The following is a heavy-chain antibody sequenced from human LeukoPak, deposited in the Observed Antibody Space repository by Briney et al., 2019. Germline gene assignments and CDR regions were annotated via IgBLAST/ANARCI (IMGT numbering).Heavy chain of an antibody. CDR3: ARSYTSGWYGR. CDR1: GGSISSYY. D-gene: IGHD6-13*01. Sequence: PSETLSLTCTVSGGSISSYYWSWIRQPPGKGLEWIGYIYYSGSTNYNPSLKSRVTISVDTSKNQFSLKLSSVTAADTAIYYCARSYTSGWYGRWGQGTLVTVSS. V-gene: IGHV4-59*12. CDR2: IYYSGST. J-gene: IGHJ4*02.